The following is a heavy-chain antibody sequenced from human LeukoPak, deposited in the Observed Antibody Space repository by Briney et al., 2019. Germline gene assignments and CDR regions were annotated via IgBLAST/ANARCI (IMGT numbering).Heavy chain of an antibody. CDR1: GGSISSSSYY. D-gene: IGHD5-24*01. CDR2: IYYSGST. CDR3: ARLSVEMATEYYFDY. Sequence: PSETLSLTCTVSGGSISSSSYYWGWIRQPPGKGLEWIGSIYYSGSTYYNPSLKSRVTISVDTSKNQFSLKLSSVTAADTAVYYCARLSVEMATEYYFDYWGQGTLVTVSS. V-gene: IGHV4-39*01. J-gene: IGHJ4*02.